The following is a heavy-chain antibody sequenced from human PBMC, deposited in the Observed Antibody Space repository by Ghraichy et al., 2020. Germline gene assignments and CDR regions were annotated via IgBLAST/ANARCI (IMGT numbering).Heavy chain of an antibody. CDR1: GFTFSSYW. V-gene: IGHV3-7*03. CDR3: ARPRFSANWYFSSAH. Sequence: GGSLRLSCAASGFTFSSYWMNWVRQAPGEGLEWMASIKQGGSEKYYVDSVKGRFTISRDNAKNSLYLQMNSLRAEDTAFYYCARPRFSANWYFSSAHWGQGTLDSVSS. J-gene: IGHJ4*01. D-gene: IGHD1-1*01. CDR2: IKQGGSEK.